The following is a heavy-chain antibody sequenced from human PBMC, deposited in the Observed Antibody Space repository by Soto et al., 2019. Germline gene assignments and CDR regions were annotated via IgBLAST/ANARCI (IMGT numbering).Heavy chain of an antibody. CDR1: GFTFSSYA. CDR2: ISYDGSNK. V-gene: IGHV3-30*04. D-gene: IGHD1-26*01. J-gene: IGHJ3*02. CDR3: AREQGAPDAFDI. Sequence: GGSLRLSCAASGFTFSSYAMHWVRQAPGKGLEWVAVISYDGSNKYYADSVKGRFTISRDNSKNTLYLQMNSLRAEDMAVYYCAREQGAPDAFDIWGQGTMVPVSS.